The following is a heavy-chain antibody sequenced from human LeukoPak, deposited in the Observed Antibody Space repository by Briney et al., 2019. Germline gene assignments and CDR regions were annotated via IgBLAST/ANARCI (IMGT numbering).Heavy chain of an antibody. J-gene: IGHJ4*02. Sequence: SETLSLTCTVSGGSVNSGGYSWSWIRQHPGKGLEWIGYIYYSGITYYNPSLNSRLSISMDTSKNQFTLNLTSVTGADTAVYYCARSGHSGYDFGYWGQGTLVTVSS. V-gene: IGHV4-31*03. CDR3: ARSGHSGYDFGY. D-gene: IGHD5-12*01. CDR2: IYYSGIT. CDR1: GGSVNSGGYS.